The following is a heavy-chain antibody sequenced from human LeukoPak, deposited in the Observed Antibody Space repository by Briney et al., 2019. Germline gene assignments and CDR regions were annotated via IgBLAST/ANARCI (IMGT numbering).Heavy chain of an antibody. V-gene: IGHV3-53*01. D-gene: IGHD3-22*01. J-gene: IGHJ4*02. Sequence: GGSPRLSSAASGFTPCRYVANWVRQAPGKGLEWVSVIYCGGSTYYADSVKGRFTISRDKSKNTVYLQMNSLRAEDTAVYYCARYYYDSSGYPYYFDYWGQGTLVTVS. CDR2: IYCGGST. CDR1: GFTPCRYV. CDR3: ARYYYDSSGYPYYFDY.